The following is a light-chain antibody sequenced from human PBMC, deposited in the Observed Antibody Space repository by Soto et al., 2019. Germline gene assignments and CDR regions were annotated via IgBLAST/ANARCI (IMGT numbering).Light chain of an antibody. CDR2: EVS. V-gene: IGLV2-8*01. CDR1: SSDVGGYNY. CDR3: SSYAGSNKYV. J-gene: IGLJ1*01. Sequence: QSVLTQPPSASGSPGQSATISCTGTSSDVGGYNYVSWYQQHPGKAPKLIIYEVSKRPSGVPDRFSGSKSGNTASLIVSGLQAEDEADYYCSSYAGSNKYVLGTGTKVTVL.